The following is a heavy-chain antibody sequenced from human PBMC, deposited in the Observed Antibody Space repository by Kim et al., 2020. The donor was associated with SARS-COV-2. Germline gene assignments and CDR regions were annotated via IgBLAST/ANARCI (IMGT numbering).Heavy chain of an antibody. D-gene: IGHD2-2*01. CDR2: IYYSGST. J-gene: IGHJ6*02. V-gene: IGHV4-31*03. CDR1: GGSISSGGYY. Sequence: SETLSLTCTVSGGSISSGGYYWSWIRQHPGKGLAWIGYIYYSGSTYYNPSLKRRVTISVDTAQNQFSLKLSSVTAADTAVYYCARAAVVVPAASGHYYYGRDVWGQRTTVTVSS. CDR3: ARAAVVVPAASGHYYYGRDV.